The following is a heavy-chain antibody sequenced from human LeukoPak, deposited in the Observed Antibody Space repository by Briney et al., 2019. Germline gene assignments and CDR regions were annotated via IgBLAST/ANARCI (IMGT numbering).Heavy chain of an antibody. CDR2: IIPMFGTA. J-gene: IGHJ4*02. CDR3: AMGRGVGATTIDY. Sequence: ASVTVSCKLFGGTFSSYSITWVRQAPGQGLEWMGGIIPMFGTANYAQNFQGRVTITADESTSTAYRELSSLRSEDTAVYYCAMGRGVGATTIDYWGQGTLVTASS. V-gene: IGHV1-69*13. D-gene: IGHD1-26*01. CDR1: GGTFSSYS.